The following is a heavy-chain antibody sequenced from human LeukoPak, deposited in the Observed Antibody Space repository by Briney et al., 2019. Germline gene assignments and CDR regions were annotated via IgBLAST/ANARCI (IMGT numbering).Heavy chain of an antibody. Sequence: PSETLSLTCTVSGGAISTYYWSWIRQPPGKGLEWIGYIYYSGSTNYNPSLKSRVTISVDTSKNQFSLKLSSVTAADTAVYYCARIDFWSDYPKDYWGQGTLVTVSS. D-gene: IGHD3-3*01. CDR3: ARIDFWSDYPKDY. CDR1: GGAISTYY. J-gene: IGHJ4*02. V-gene: IGHV4-59*01. CDR2: IYYSGST.